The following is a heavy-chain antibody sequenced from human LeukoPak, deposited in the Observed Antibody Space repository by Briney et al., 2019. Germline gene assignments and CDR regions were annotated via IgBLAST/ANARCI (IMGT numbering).Heavy chain of an antibody. V-gene: IGHV4-59*01. J-gene: IGHJ4*02. D-gene: IGHD2-21*02. Sequence: SETLSLTCTVSGGSISSYYWSWIRQHPGKGLEWIGYIYSSGSTNYNPFLKSRITISVDTSKNQFSLKLSSVTAADTAVYYCARFAYCGGHCWYYFDYWGQGSLVTVSS. CDR1: GGSISSYY. CDR3: ARFAYCGGHCWYYFDY. CDR2: IYSSGST.